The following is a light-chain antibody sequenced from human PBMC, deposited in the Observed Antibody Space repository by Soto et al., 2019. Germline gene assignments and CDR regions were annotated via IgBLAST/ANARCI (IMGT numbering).Light chain of an antibody. Sequence: EIVLTQSPGTLSLSPGERATLSCRASHSVSSSYLAWYQQKPGQAPRLVIYGASSRATGIPDRFSGSGSGTDFTLTISSLQPEDFATYYCQQSYSIPITFGQGTRLEIK. CDR1: HSVSSSY. J-gene: IGKJ5*01. CDR2: GAS. CDR3: QQSYSIPIT. V-gene: IGKV3-20*01.